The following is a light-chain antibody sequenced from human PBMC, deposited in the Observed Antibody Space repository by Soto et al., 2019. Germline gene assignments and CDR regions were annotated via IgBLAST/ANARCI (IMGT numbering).Light chain of an antibody. CDR1: QRISSW. J-gene: IGKJ1*01. V-gene: IGKV1-5*03. Sequence: DIQMTQSPSTLSASVGDRVTITCRASQRISSWLAWYQQKPGKAPKLLIYKTSSLETGVPSRFSGSGSGTEFTLTISSLQPDDFATYYCQQYHTFTWTFGQGTKVEIK. CDR2: KTS. CDR3: QQYHTFTWT.